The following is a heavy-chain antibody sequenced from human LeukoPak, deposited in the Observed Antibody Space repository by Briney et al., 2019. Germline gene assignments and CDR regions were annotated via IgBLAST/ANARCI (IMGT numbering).Heavy chain of an antibody. CDR1: GFIVSSNY. Sequence: PEGSLRLSCAASGFIVSSNYMSWVRQAPGKGLEWVSVIYSGGSTYYADSVKGRFTISRDNSKNTLYLQMNSLRVEDTAVYYCARARGYSYGCDYWGQGTLVTVSS. V-gene: IGHV3-53*01. CDR2: IYSGGST. CDR3: ARARGYSYGCDY. D-gene: IGHD5-18*01. J-gene: IGHJ4*02.